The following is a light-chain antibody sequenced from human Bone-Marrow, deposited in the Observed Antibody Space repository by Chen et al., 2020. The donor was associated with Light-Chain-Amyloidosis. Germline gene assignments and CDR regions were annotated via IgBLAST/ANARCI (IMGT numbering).Light chain of an antibody. Sequence: QAALTHPASVSGSPRQSITISCTRTSSDVGSYNLVSWYQQHPGKAPKLLIYEVSKRPSVVSNRFSGSKSGNTASLTISGLQAEDEADYYCCSYAGSSTVVFGGGTKLKVL. J-gene: IGLJ2*01. CDR3: CSYAGSSTVV. CDR1: SSDVGSYNL. CDR2: EVS. V-gene: IGLV2-23*02.